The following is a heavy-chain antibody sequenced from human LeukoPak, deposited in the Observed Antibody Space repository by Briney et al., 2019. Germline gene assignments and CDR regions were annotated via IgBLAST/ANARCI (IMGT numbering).Heavy chain of an antibody. CDR2: IYYSGST. CDR3: ARLWREIVVPQY. D-gene: IGHD3-22*01. J-gene: IGHJ4*02. Sequence: PSETLSLTCTVSGGSISSSPYYWSWIRQPPGKGLEWIGYIYYSGSTNYNPSLKSRVTISLDTSKKQFSLKLNSVTAADTAVYYCARLWREIVVPQYWGQGTLVTVSS. V-gene: IGHV4-61*01. CDR1: GGSISSSPYY.